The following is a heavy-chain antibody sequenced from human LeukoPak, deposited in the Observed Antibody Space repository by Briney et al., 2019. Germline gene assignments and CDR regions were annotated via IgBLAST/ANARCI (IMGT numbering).Heavy chain of an antibody. CDR3: ARDQNIVVVTGAFDY. D-gene: IGHD2-21*02. Sequence: GRSLRLSCAASGFTFSSYAMHRVRQAPGKGLEWVAVISYDGSNKYYADSVKGRFTISRDNSKNTLYLQMNSLRAEDTAVYYCARDQNIVVVTGAFDYWGQGTLVTVSS. J-gene: IGHJ4*02. V-gene: IGHV3-30-3*01. CDR2: ISYDGSNK. CDR1: GFTFSSYA.